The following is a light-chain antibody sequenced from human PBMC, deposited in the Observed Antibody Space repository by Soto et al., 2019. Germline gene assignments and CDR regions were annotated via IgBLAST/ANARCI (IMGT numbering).Light chain of an antibody. V-gene: IGLV2-14*01. J-gene: IGLJ1*01. CDR1: GSDIGAYNY. Sequence: QSVLTQPASVSGSPEQSITISCTGSGSDIGAYNYVSWYQQHPGKAPKLLIHGVTRRPSGVSSRFSASKSAYTASLTISGLQAEDEATYFCSSFTTSYFYVFGPGTKVTVL. CDR3: SSFTTSYFYV. CDR2: GVT.